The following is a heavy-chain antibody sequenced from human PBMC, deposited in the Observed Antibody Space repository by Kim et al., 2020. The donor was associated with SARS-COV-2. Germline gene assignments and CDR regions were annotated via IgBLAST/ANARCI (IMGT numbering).Heavy chain of an antibody. Sequence: SGPTLVNPTQTLTLTCTFSVFSLSTSGMCVSWIRQPPGKALEWLARIDWDDDKYYSTSLKTRLTISKDTSKNQVVLTMTNMDPVDTATYYCERMNIAAAVTAVDYWGQGTLVTVSS. J-gene: IGHJ4*02. D-gene: IGHD6-13*01. CDR1: VFSLSTSGMC. CDR2: IDWDDDK. CDR3: ERMNIAAAVTAVDY. V-gene: IGHV2-70*11.